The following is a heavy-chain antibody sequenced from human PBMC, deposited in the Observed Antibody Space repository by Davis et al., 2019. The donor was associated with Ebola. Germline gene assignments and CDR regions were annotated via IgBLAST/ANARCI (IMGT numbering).Heavy chain of an antibody. CDR2: ISYDGSNK. V-gene: IGHV3-30*03. D-gene: IGHD2-21*02. CDR3: VRDPALVVTGGGWFFGL. J-gene: IGHJ2*01. Sequence: GESLKISCAASGFAFSSYWMSWVRQAPGKGLEWVAVISYDGSNKYYADSVKGRFTISRDNSQNTLSLQMNSLRAEDTAVYYCVRDPALVVTGGGWFFGLWGRGTLVTVSS. CDR1: GFAFSSYW.